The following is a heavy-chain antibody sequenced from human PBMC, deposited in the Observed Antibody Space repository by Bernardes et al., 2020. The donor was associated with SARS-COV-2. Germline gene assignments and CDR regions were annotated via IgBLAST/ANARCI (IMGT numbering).Heavy chain of an antibody. CDR1: GGTFSSYA. V-gene: IGHV1-69*13. CDR2: IISIFGTA. Sequence: SVKVSCKASGGTFSSYAISWVRQAPGQGLEWMGGIISIFGTANYAQKFQGRVTITADESTSTAYMELSSLRSEDTAVYYWARFDGGTYYYDRSGYYGGYWGQGTLVTVSS. D-gene: IGHD3-22*01. CDR3: ARFDGGTYYYDRSGYYGGY. J-gene: IGHJ4*02.